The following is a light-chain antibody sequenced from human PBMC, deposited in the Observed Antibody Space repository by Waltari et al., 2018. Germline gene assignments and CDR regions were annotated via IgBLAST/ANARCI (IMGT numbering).Light chain of an antibody. V-gene: IGLV1-51*01. J-gene: IGLJ2*01. CDR3: ATWDRILSAVI. CDR1: TSNIGETY. CDR2: SNS. Sequence: QSVLTQPPSVSAAPGPQVTISCSASTSNIGETYVSWYQRLQGKHPRLLIFSNSGRPSGIPDRFYGSKSDTSATLGITGLQTGDEADYYCATWDRILSAVIIGGGTKLTVL.